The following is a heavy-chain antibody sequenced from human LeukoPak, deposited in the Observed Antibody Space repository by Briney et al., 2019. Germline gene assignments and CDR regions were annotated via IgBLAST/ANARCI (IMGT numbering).Heavy chain of an antibody. V-gene: IGHV3-11*04. CDR3: ARAFLSSTRVPRGFDYYYMDV. J-gene: IGHJ6*03. CDR2: ISSSGSTI. D-gene: IGHD2-2*01. CDR1: GFTFSNYW. Sequence: GGSLRLSCAASGFTFSNYWMHWVRQAPGKGLEWVSYISSSGSTIYYADSVKGRFTISRDNAKNSLYLQMNSLRAEDTAVYYCARAFLSSTRVPRGFDYYYMDVWGKGTTVTVSS.